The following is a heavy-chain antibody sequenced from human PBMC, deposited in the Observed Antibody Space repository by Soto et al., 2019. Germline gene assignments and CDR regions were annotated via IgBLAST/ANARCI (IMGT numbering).Heavy chain of an antibody. J-gene: IGHJ4*02. Sequence: QVQLMQSGAEVKKPGASVKVSCKASGDTFTDYYIHWVRQAPGQGLEWMGTVNPSGGHTTYAQHFLGRVTMTRDTSPSTLSMELTSLTSDETAIYYCARGGHVVVVTAALDYWGQGTLVTVSS. CDR3: ARGGHVVVVTAALDY. CDR1: GDTFTDYY. V-gene: IGHV1-46*01. D-gene: IGHD2-21*02. CDR2: VNPSGGHT.